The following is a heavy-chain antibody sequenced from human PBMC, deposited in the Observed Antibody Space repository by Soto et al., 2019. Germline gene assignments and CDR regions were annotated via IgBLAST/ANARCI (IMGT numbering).Heavy chain of an antibody. D-gene: IGHD3-9*01. CDR3: TSAPFTILDV. J-gene: IGHJ6*02. CDR2: ISHGEDT. CDR1: DESFSAYS. V-gene: IGHV4-34*01. Sequence: SETLSLTCAVYDESFSAYSWSWIRQPPGQGLEWIGEISHGEDTKYNPSLKSRVTISGDRSRNQFSLKVNAVTAADTAVYYCTSAPFTILDVWGQGTTVTV.